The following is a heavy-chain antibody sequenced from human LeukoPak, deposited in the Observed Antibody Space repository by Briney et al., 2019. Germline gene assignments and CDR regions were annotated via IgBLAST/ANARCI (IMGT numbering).Heavy chain of an antibody. J-gene: IGHJ5*02. CDR3: VRGANRYDP. CDR1: SGSLSTYY. Sequence: SETLSLTCTVSSGSLSTYYWTWLRQPPGKRLEWIGYINYSGSTNYNPSLKSRVIISVDTSKNQFSLKLNSVTAADTAVYYCVRGANRYDPWGQGTLVTVSS. V-gene: IGHV4-59*01. CDR2: INYSGST.